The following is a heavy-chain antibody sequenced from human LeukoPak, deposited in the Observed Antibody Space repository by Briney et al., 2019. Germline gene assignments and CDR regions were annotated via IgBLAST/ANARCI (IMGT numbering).Heavy chain of an antibody. V-gene: IGHV3-48*01. J-gene: IGHJ4*02. CDR1: GFSFSSYS. D-gene: IGHD5-18*01. CDR3: AREGREYSYDY. CDR2: ISSPTSNI. Sequence: PGGSLRLSCAASGFSFSSYSFNWVRQAPGKGLEWISYISSPTSNIHYADSVKGRFTISRDNAKNSLFLQMNSLRVDDTAVYYCAREGREYSYDYWGQRTLVTVSS.